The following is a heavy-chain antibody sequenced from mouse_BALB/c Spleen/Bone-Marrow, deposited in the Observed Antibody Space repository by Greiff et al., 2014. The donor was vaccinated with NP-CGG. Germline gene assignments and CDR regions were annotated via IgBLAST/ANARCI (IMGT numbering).Heavy chain of an antibody. D-gene: IGHD1-2*01. V-gene: IGHV14-3*02. CDR2: IDPANGNT. CDR3: TREGHYYGSGALDY. Sequence: DVKLVESGAELVKPGASVKLSCTASGLNVKDTYMQWVKQRPEQGLEWIGRIDPANGNTQYDPTFQGKATITTDTSSNTAYLQLSSLTSEDTAVYYCTREGHYYGSGALDYWGQGTSVTVSS. J-gene: IGHJ4*01. CDR1: GLNVKDTY.